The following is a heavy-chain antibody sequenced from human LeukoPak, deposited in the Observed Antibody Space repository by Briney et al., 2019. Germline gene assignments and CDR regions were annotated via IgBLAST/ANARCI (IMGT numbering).Heavy chain of an antibody. D-gene: IGHD5-12*01. V-gene: IGHV3-23*01. CDR1: GFTFSSYS. J-gene: IGHJ5*02. CDR2: ITVTGDT. Sequence: GGSLRLSCAASGFTFSSYSMGWVRQAPGKGLEWVSGITVTGDTYYADSLKGRFTISRDNSRNTLYLQMNSLRADDTAVYYCAKGHLWLGFDPWGQGTLVTVSS. CDR3: AKGHLWLGFDP.